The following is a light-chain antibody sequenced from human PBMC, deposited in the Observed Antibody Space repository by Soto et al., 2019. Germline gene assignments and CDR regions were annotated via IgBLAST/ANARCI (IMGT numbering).Light chain of an antibody. CDR3: QQYNNWPRT. CDR2: GAS. V-gene: IGKV3-15*01. CDR1: QSVSSN. Sequence: EIVMTQPPATLSVSRGERATLSCRASQSVSSNLAWYQQKPGQAPRLLIYGASTRATGIPARFSGSGSGTEFTLTISSLQSEDFAVYYCQQYNNWPRTFGQGTKVDIK. J-gene: IGKJ1*01.